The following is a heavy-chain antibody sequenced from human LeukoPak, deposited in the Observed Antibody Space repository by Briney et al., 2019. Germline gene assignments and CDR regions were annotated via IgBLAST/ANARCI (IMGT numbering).Heavy chain of an antibody. Sequence: PSETLSLTCTVSGGSISSSSYYWGWIRQPPGKGLEWIGCIYYSGSTYYNPSLKSRVTISVDTSKNQFSLKLSSVTAADTAVYYCARSTYCSGGSCSHNWFDPWGQGTLVTVSS. CDR2: IYYSGST. V-gene: IGHV4-39*07. J-gene: IGHJ5*02. CDR3: ARSTYCSGGSCSHNWFDP. CDR1: GGSISSSSYY. D-gene: IGHD2-15*01.